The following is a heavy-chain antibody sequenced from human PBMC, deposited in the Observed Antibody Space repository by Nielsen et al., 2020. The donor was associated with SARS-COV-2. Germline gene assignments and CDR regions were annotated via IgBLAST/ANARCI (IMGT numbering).Heavy chain of an antibody. CDR1: GITFRSYS. V-gene: IGHV3-48*01. CDR3: ASLRAAARFWYFDL. J-gene: IGHJ2*01. D-gene: IGHD6-13*01. CDR2: ISSSGATM. Sequence: GESLKISCVASGITFRSYSMNWVRQAPGRGLEWLAYISSSGATMHYADSVRDRFTISRDNAKNSVYLQMNSLRAEDTAVYYCASLRAAARFWYFDLWGRGTLVTVSS.